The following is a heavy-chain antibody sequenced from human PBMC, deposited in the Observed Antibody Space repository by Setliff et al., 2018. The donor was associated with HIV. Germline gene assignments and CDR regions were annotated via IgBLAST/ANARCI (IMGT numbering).Heavy chain of an antibody. D-gene: IGHD3-9*01. V-gene: IGHV4-38-2*01. CDR3: ARQSPQIRYLDWLNAFDI. J-gene: IGHJ3*02. CDR2: MYHSGST. CDR1: GYSISSGYY. Sequence: SETLSLTCAVSGYSISSGYYWGWIRQPPGKGLEWIGSMYHSGSTNHNPSLKSRVTISVDTPKNQFSLKLSYVTAADTAFYYCARQSPQIRYLDWLNAFDIWGQGTMVTVSS.